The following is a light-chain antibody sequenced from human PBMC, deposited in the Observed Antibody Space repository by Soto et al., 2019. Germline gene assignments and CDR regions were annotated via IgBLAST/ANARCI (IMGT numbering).Light chain of an antibody. J-gene: IGLJ1*01. Sequence: QSAVTQPASVSGSPGQSLTISCTGTSSDVGGYNYVSWYQQHPGKAPKLMIYDVSNRPSGVSNRFSGSKSGNTASLTISGLQAEDEADYYCSSYTSSSTLFGTGTKVTVL. CDR1: SSDVGGYNY. V-gene: IGLV2-14*01. CDR3: SSYTSSSTL. CDR2: DVS.